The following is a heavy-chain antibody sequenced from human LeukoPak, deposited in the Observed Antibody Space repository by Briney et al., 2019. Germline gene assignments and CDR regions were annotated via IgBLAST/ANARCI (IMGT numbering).Heavy chain of an antibody. J-gene: IGHJ5*01. V-gene: IGHV4-59*01. CDR1: GGSISSYY. D-gene: IGHD6-13*01. CDR2: IKYSGSN. CDR3: ARAHSSSWDNWFDS. Sequence: MTSETLSLTCTVSGGSISSYYWNWIRQPPGKGLEWIGYIKYSGSNNYHPPLKSRLTISGATSKNQLSLKLNSVTAADTAVYYCARAHSSSWDNWFDSWGQGTLVTVSS.